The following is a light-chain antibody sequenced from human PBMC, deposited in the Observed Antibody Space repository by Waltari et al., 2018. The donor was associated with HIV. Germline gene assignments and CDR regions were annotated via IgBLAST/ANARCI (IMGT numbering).Light chain of an antibody. CDR3: TPVV. CDR2: EVS. J-gene: IGLJ2*01. Sequence: QSALTQPASVSGSPGPSITISCTGTSSNGVGYNYVNWYQQHPGKAPKLMIYEVSNRPSGVSDRFSGSKSGNTASLTISGLQAEDEATSSSTPVVFGGGTNLTVL. V-gene: IGLV2-14*01. CDR1: SSNGVGYNY.